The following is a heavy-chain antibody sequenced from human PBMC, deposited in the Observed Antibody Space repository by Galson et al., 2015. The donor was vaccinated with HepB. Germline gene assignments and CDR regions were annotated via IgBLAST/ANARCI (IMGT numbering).Heavy chain of an antibody. CDR1: GGSISSGSYY. D-gene: IGHD2-2*01. V-gene: IGHV4-61*02. CDR2: IYTSGST. Sequence: TLSLTCTVSGGSISSGSYYWSWIRQPPGKGLEWIGRIYTSGSTNYNPSLKSRVTMSVDTSKNQFSLKLSSVTAADTAVYYCARGGGSTSCYCEAIDYWGQGTLVTVSS. CDR3: ARGGGSTSCYCEAIDY. J-gene: IGHJ4*02.